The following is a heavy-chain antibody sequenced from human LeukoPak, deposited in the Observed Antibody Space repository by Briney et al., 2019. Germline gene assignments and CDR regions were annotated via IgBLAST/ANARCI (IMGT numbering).Heavy chain of an antibody. D-gene: IGHD6-13*01. CDR2: ISGSSTI. V-gene: IGHV3-48*01. Sequence: GGSLRLSCAASGFTFSTSNMNWVRQAPGKGLEWISYISGSSTIYYADSVKGRFTISRDNAKNSLYLQMNSLRAEDTAVYYCARALVAAARNFDYWGQGTLVTVSS. CDR3: ARALVAAARNFDY. CDR1: GFTFSTSN. J-gene: IGHJ4*02.